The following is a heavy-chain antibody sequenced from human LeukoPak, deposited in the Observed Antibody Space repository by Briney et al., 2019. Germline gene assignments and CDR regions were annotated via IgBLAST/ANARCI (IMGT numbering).Heavy chain of an antibody. D-gene: IGHD2-15*01. CDR1: GFTYSSNA. CDR2: VTESGKNT. J-gene: IGHJ4*02. Sequence: GGSLRLSCAASGFTYSSNAMTWVRQAPGMGLEWVSSVTESGKNTYYAGSVKGRFTISRDNSKDTLYLQMNSLRVEDTAVYYCAKGVVDRGADCWGLGMLVTVSS. CDR3: AKGVVDRGADC. V-gene: IGHV3-23*01.